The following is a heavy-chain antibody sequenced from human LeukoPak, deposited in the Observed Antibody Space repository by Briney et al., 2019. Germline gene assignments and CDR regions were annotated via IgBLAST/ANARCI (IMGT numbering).Heavy chain of an antibody. CDR3: ARDWLELRSGLDY. Sequence: PGGSLRLSCAASRFTFSDYSMNWVRQAPGKGLQWVASISSSSSTIYYADSVKGRFTISRDNAKNTLYLQMNSLRAEDTAVYYCARDWLELRSGLDYWGQGTLVTVSS. D-gene: IGHD1-7*01. J-gene: IGHJ4*02. V-gene: IGHV3-48*01. CDR2: ISSSSSTI. CDR1: RFTFSDYS.